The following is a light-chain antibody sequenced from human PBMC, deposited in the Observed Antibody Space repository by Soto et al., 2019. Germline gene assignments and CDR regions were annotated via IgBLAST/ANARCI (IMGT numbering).Light chain of an antibody. CDR1: SSNIGAGSD. CDR3: QSYDSSVSGSCV. Sequence: QSVLTQPPSVSGAPGQRVTISCTGSSSNIGAGSDVHWYQQLPGTAPKLLIYVNINRPSGVPDRFSGSRSGTSASLAITGLQAEDEADYYCQSYDSSVSGSCVFGTGTKLTVL. J-gene: IGLJ1*01. CDR2: VNI. V-gene: IGLV1-40*01.